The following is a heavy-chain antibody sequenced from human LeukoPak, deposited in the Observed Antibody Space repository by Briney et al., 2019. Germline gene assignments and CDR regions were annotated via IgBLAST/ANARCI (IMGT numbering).Heavy chain of an antibody. V-gene: IGHV4-34*01. CDR2: INHSGST. CDR3: ARRHCSSTSCYIRRVYNWFDP. D-gene: IGHD2-2*02. J-gene: IGHJ5*02. CDR1: GGSINSYY. Sequence: PSETLSLTCTVSGGSINSYYWSWIRQPPGKGLEWIGEINHSGSTNYNPSLKSRVTISVDTSKNQFSLKLSSVTAADTAVYYCARRHCSSTSCYIRRVYNWFDPWGQGTLVTVSS.